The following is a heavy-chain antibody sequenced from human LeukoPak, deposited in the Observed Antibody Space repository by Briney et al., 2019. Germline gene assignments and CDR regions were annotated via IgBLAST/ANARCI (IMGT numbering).Heavy chain of an antibody. CDR2: INHSGST. J-gene: IGHJ4*02. V-gene: IGHV4-34*01. D-gene: IGHD3-10*01. CDR3: ARDFNDGSGSYYTD. Sequence: SETLSLTCAVDGGSFSGYYWSWIRQPPGKGLEWIGEINHSGSTNYNPSLKSRVTISVDTSKNQFSLKLSSVTAADTAVYYCARDFNDGSGSYYTDWGQGTLVTVSS. CDR1: GGSFSGYY.